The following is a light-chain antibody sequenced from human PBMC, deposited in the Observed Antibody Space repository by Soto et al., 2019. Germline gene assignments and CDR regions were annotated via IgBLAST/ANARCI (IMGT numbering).Light chain of an antibody. CDR2: KAS. CDR1: QSINNW. Sequence: DIPMTQSPSTLSASVGDRVTIICRASQSINNWLAWYQQKPGKAPKLLIYKASSLESGGPSRFSGSGYGTEFTLTISSLQPEDFATYYCQQYNSYLYTFGQRTRREIK. V-gene: IGKV1-5*03. J-gene: IGKJ2*01. CDR3: QQYNSYLYT.